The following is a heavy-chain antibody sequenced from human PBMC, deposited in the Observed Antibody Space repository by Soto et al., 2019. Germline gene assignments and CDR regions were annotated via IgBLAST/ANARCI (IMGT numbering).Heavy chain of an antibody. Sequence: PSETLSLTCTVSGGSISSFYWSWIRQPPGKGLEWIGYIYYTGSTKYNPSLKSRVTISIDTSKNHFSLKLSSVTAADTAVYYCAIYGDYHYYYYYMDVWGKGTTVTVSS. J-gene: IGHJ6*03. CDR2: IYYTGST. CDR3: AIYGDYHYYYYYMDV. CDR1: GGSISSFY. V-gene: IGHV4-59*08. D-gene: IGHD4-17*01.